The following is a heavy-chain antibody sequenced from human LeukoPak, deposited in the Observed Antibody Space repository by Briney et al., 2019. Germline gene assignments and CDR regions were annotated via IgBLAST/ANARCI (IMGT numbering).Heavy chain of an antibody. CDR3: ARAEGYCSSTSCPFVY. CDR2: INPSGGST. Sequence: ASVKVSCKASGYTFTSYYMHWVRQAPGQGLEWMGIINPSGGSTSYAQKFQGRVTMTRDTSTSTVYMELSSLRSEDTAVYYCARAEGYCSSTSCPFVYWGQGTLVAVSS. D-gene: IGHD2-2*01. CDR1: GYTFTSYY. V-gene: IGHV1-46*03. J-gene: IGHJ4*02.